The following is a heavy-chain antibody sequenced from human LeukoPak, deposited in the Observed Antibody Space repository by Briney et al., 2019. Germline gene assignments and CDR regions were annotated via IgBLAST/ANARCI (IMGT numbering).Heavy chain of an antibody. V-gene: IGHV3-30-3*01. CDR3: ARDARGFGELSDY. D-gene: IGHD3-10*01. CDR2: ISYDGSNK. CDR1: GFTFSDYA. J-gene: IGHJ4*02. Sequence: GGSLRLSCVASGFTFSDYAMSWVRQAPGKGLEWVAVISYDGSNKYYADSVKGRFTISRDNSKNTLYLQMNSLRAEDTAVYYCARDARGFGELSDYWGQGTLVTVSS.